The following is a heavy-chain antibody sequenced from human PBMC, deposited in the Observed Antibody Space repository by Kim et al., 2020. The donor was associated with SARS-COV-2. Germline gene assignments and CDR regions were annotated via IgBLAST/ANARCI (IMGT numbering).Heavy chain of an antibody. D-gene: IGHD1-26*01. CDR1: GYSFTSYW. Sequence: GESLKISCKGSGYSFTSYWIGWVRQTPGKGLEWMGIIYPGDSDTRYSPSFQGQVTISADKSISTAYLQWSSLKASDTAMYYCARQGSIWLVGDTPADYCGQGTLVTVSS. CDR2: IYPGDSDT. J-gene: IGHJ4*02. CDR3: ARQGSIWLVGDTPADY. V-gene: IGHV5-51*01.